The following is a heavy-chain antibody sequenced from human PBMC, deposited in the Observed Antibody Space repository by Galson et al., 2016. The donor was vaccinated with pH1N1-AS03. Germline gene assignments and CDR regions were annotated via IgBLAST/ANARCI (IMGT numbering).Heavy chain of an antibody. D-gene: IGHD4-17*01. J-gene: IGHJ3*02. V-gene: IGHV3-15*01. CDR1: GFTFSNSW. Sequence: SLRLSCAASGFTFSNSWMAWVRQAPGKGLEWVGRIKSKAHVETADYAAPVKGRFTISRDDSKNTLYLQMNSLKTEDTAVYYCTTDDYGDYRGTGAGTNDAFDMWGQGTMVTVSS. CDR3: TTDDYGDYRGTGAGTNDAFDM. CDR2: IKSKAHVETA.